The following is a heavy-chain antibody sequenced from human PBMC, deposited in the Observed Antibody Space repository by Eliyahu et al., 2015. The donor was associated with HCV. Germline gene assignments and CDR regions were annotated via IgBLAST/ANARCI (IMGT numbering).Heavy chain of an antibody. CDR3: ARGQSDYDILTGYYPQYYYYYGMDV. J-gene: IGHJ6*02. CDR1: GYTXTSYG. D-gene: IGHD3-9*01. CDR2: IXAYNGNT. V-gene: IGHV1-18*04. Sequence: QVQLVQSGAEVKKPGASVKVSCKASGYTXTSYGXXWXXQAPGQGLEWMGWIXAYNGNTNYAQKXQGRXTMTTDTSTSTAYMELRSLRSDDTAVYYCARGQSDYDILTGYYPQYYYYYGMDVWGQGTTVTVSS.